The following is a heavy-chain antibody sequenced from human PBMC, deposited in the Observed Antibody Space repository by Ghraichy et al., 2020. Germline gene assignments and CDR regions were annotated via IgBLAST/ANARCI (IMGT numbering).Heavy chain of an antibody. Sequence: ASVKVSCKASGYTFTSYAMHWVRQAPGQRLEWMGWINAGNGNTKYYPRFQGRVTITRDTSASTAYMELSSLRSEDTAVYYCARVGFGFGEVAFDIWGQGTMVTVSS. V-gene: IGHV1-3*01. CDR3: ARVGFGFGEVAFDI. J-gene: IGHJ3*02. CDR2: INAGNGNT. CDR1: GYTFTSYA. D-gene: IGHD3-10*01.